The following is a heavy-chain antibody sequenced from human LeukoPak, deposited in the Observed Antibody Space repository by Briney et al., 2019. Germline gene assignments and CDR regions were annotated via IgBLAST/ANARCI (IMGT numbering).Heavy chain of an antibody. V-gene: IGHV3-30*18. CDR2: ISYDGYNK. J-gene: IGHJ3*02. CDR1: GFTFSSYG. D-gene: IGHD7-27*01. Sequence: GESLKISCAASGFTFSSYGMHWVRQAPGKGLEWVAVISYDGYNKYYADSVRGRFTISRDNSKNTLSLQMNSLRAEDTAVYYCAKDHGDFDAFDIWGQGTMVTVSS. CDR3: AKDHGDFDAFDI.